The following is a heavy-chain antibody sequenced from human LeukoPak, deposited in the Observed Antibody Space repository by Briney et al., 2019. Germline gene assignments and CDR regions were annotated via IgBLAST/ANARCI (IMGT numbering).Heavy chain of an antibody. D-gene: IGHD6-19*01. CDR1: GFTVSSNY. V-gene: IGHV3-53*01. Sequence: GGYLRLSRAASGFTVSSNYMSWVRQAPGKGLEWVSVIYSGGSTYYADSVKGRFTISRDNSKNTLYLQMNSLRAEDTAVYYCARTVSGWHYFDYWGQGTLVTVSS. CDR3: ARTVSGWHYFDY. J-gene: IGHJ4*02. CDR2: IYSGGST.